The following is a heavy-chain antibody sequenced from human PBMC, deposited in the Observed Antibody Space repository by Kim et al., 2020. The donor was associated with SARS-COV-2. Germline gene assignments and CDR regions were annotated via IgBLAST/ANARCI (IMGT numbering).Heavy chain of an antibody. CDR3: ARGGYHYDSSGYYYSDY. CDR1: GFNFSDSG. CDR2: ISCTGNTI. Sequence: GGSLRLSCVASGFNFSDSGMNWVRQAPGKGLEWLSYISCTGNTIYYADSVSGRFTVSRDNSENSLYLQMNSLRAEDTAVYYCARGGYHYDSSGYYYSDYWGQGTLVTVSS. V-gene: IGHV3-48*03. D-gene: IGHD3-22*01. J-gene: IGHJ4*02.